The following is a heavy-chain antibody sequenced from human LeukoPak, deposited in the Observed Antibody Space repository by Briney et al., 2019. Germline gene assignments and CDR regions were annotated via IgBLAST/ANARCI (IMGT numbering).Heavy chain of an antibody. CDR2: ISYDGSNK. V-gene: IGHV3-30*04. D-gene: IGHD4-17*01. J-gene: IGHJ4*02. Sequence: TGGSLGLSCAASGFTFSSYAMHWVRQAPGKGLEWVAVISYDGSNKYYADSVKGRFTISRDNSKNTLYLQMNSLRAEDTAVYYCARYGDYGVDYWGQGTLVTVSS. CDR3: ARYGDYGVDY. CDR1: GFTFSSYA.